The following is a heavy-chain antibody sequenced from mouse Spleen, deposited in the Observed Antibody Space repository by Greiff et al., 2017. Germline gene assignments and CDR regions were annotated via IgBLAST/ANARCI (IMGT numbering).Heavy chain of an antibody. CDR2: ISSGSSTI. CDR1: GFTFSDYG. CDR3: ARPPSYYDGSYGYFDV. V-gene: IGHV5-17*01. D-gene: IGHD1-1*01. Sequence: EVKLVESGGGLVKPGGSLKLSCAASGFTFSDYGMHWVCQAPEKGLEWVAYISSGSSTIYYADTVKGRFTISRDNAKNTLFLQMTSLRSEDTAVYYCARPPSYYDGSYGYFDVWGAGTTVTVSS. J-gene: IGHJ1*01.